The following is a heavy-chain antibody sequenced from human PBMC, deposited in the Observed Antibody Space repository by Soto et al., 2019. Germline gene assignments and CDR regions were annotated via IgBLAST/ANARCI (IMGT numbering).Heavy chain of an antibody. CDR1: GFTFSSSG. CDR2: ISYDGSSK. J-gene: IGHJ4*02. D-gene: IGHD1-1*01. CDR3: AKDSLLSGTVFDY. Sequence: QVQLVESGGGVVQPGRSLRLSCAASGFTFSSSGMHWVRQAPGKGLEWVAFISYDGSSKYYVDSVKGRFTISRDNSKSMLYLQANSLRAEDTAVYYCAKDSLLSGTVFDYWGQGTLVTVSS. V-gene: IGHV3-30*18.